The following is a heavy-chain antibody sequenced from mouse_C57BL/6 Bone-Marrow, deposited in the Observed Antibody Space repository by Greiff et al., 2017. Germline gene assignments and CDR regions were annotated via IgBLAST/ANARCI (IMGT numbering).Heavy chain of an antibody. V-gene: IGHV1-81*01. CDR1: GYTFTSYG. CDR2: IYPRSGST. J-gene: IGHJ3*01. Sequence: VQLQQSGAELARPGASVKLSCKASGYTFTSYGISWVKQRTGQGLEWIGEIYPRSGSTNYNEKFKSKATLTVDKSSSTAYMQLSSLTSEDSAVYYCATFSWFAYWGQGTLVTVSA. CDR3: ATFSWFAY.